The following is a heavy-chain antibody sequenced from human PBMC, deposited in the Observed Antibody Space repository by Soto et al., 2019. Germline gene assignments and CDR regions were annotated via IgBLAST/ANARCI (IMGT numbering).Heavy chain of an antibody. J-gene: IGHJ4*02. V-gene: IGHV1-58*01. CDR1: GFTFTSSA. CDR2: IVVGSGST. CDR3: AGGGGCSGGSCYSR. Sequence: SVKVSCKASGFTFTSSAVQWVRQARGQRLEWIGWIVVGSGSTNYAQKFQERVTITRDMSTSTAYMELSSLRSEDTAVYYCAGGGGCSGGSCYSRWGQGTLVTVSS. D-gene: IGHD2-15*01.